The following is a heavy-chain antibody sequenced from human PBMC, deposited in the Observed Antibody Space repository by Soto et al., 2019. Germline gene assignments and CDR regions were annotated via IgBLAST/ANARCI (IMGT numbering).Heavy chain of an antibody. D-gene: IGHD1-26*01. CDR2: IIPIFGTA. CDR1: GGTFSSYA. J-gene: IGHJ5*02. Sequence: SVKVSCKASGGTFSSYAISWVRQAPGQGLEWMGGIIPIFGTANYAQKFQGRVTITADESTSTAYMELSSLRSEDTAVYYCAREYSTDTHLDLFDPWGQGTLVTVSS. CDR3: AREYSTDTHLDLFDP. V-gene: IGHV1-69*13.